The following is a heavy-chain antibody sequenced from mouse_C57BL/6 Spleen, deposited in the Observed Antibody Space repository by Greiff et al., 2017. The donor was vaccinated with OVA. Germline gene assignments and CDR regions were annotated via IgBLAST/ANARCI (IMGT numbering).Heavy chain of an antibody. CDR1: GFTFSNYW. D-gene: IGHD1-1*01. CDR3: TDITTVVGFWYVEG. J-gene: IGHJ1*03. Sequence: EVQRVESGGGLVQPGGSMKLSCVASGFTFSNYWMNWVRQSPEKGLEWVAQISLKSDNYATHYAASVKGRFTISRDDSKSSVYQQRNNVRAEDTGSYYGTDITTVVGFWYVEGWGTGTTVTVAS. CDR2: ISLKSDNYAT. V-gene: IGHV6-3*01.